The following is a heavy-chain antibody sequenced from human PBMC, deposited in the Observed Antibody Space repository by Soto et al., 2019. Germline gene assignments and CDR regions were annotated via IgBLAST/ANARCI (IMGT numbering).Heavy chain of an antibody. D-gene: IGHD3-16*02. CDR1: GGSFSGYY. CDR2: INHSGST. J-gene: IGHJ5*02. Sequence: SETLSLTCAVYGGSFSGYYWSWIRQPPGKGLEWIGEINHSGSTNYNPSLKSRVTISVDTSKNQFSLKLSSVTAADTAVYYCARGTNYDYIWGSYRWHNWFDPWGQGTLVTVSS. V-gene: IGHV4-34*01. CDR3: ARGTNYDYIWGSYRWHNWFDP.